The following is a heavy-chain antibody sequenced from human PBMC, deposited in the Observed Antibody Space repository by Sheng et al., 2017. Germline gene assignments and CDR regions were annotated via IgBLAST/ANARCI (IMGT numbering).Heavy chain of an antibody. Sequence: QVQLVQSGAEVKKPGSSVKVSCKASGGTFSNYAISWVRQAPGQGLEWMGGIIPIFDTATYAQKFQGAVTITADKSTTTAFMELSSLTSEDTAVYYCARLRSDAFDIWGQGTMVTVSS. J-gene: IGHJ3*02. CDR3: ARLRSDAFDI. CDR1: GGTFSNYA. V-gene: IGHV1-69*13. CDR2: IIPIFDTA.